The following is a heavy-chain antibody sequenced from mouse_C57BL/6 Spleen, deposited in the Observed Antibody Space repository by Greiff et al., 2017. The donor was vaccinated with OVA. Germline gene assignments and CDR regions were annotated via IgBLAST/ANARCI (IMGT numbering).Heavy chain of an antibody. J-gene: IGHJ4*01. CDR2: IDPSDSYT. V-gene: IGHV1-50*01. D-gene: IGHD1-1*01. Sequence: QVQLQQPGAELVKPGASVKLSCKASGYTFTSYWMPWVKQRPGQGLEWIGEIDPSDSYTNYNQKFKGKATLTVDTSSSTAYMQLSSLTSEDSAVYYCARSDDGSSPLGYWGQGTSVTVSA. CDR3: ARSDDGSSPLGY. CDR1: GYTFTSYW.